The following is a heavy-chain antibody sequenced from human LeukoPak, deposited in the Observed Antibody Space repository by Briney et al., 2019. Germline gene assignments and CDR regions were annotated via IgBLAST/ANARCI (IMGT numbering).Heavy chain of an antibody. D-gene: IGHD3-10*01. V-gene: IGHV3-30*03. CDR3: AGDRHSNLIRGVIIGGYFDY. Sequence: GGSLRLSCAASGFTFSSYGMHWVRQAPGKGLEWVAVISYDGTNKYYAESVKGRFTISRDNSKNTLYLQMNSLRAEDTAVYYCAGDRHSNLIRGVIIGGYFDYWGQGALVTVSS. CDR2: ISYDGTNK. J-gene: IGHJ4*02. CDR1: GFTFSSYG.